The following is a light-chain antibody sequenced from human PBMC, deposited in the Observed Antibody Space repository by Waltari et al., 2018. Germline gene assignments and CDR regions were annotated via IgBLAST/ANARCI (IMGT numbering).Light chain of an antibody. J-gene: IGKJ4*01. CDR3: QQYYTAPLT. Sequence: DIVMTQSPDFLAVSMGGRTTITCNASQSVLSSLNNNHSLAWYQQKPGQPPKLLIYWSFTRESGVPDRFSGSGSGTDFTLTISSLQAEDVAVYYCQQYYTAPLTVGGGTKVEIK. V-gene: IGKV4-1*01. CDR1: QSVLSSLNNNHS. CDR2: WSF.